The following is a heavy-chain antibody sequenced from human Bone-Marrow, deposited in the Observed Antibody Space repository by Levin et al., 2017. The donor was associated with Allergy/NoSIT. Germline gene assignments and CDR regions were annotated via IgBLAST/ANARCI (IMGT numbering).Heavy chain of an antibody. Sequence: KIGESLKISCKGSGYSFTSYWIGWVRQMPGKGLEWMGIIYPGDSDTRYSPSFQGQVTISADKSISTAYLQWSSLKASDTAMYYCANTVGYSSSSRAWWFDPWGQGTLVTVSS. CDR3: ANTVGYSSSSRAWWFDP. CDR2: IYPGDSDT. D-gene: IGHD6-6*01. J-gene: IGHJ5*02. V-gene: IGHV5-51*01. CDR1: GYSFTSYW.